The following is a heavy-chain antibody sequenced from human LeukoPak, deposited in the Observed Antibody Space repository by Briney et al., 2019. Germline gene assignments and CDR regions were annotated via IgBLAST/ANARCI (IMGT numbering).Heavy chain of an antibody. Sequence: PGGSLRLSCAVSGFTFSTYAMSWVRQAPGRGLEWISAVRGSGSDTYYADSVKGRFTISRDNSKNTLYLQMNSLRAEDTAVYYCATNGDFTSRTEIWGQGTLVTVSS. V-gene: IGHV3-23*01. D-gene: IGHD4-17*01. CDR1: GFTFSTYA. CDR2: VRGSGSDT. CDR3: ATNGDFTSRTEI. J-gene: IGHJ4*02.